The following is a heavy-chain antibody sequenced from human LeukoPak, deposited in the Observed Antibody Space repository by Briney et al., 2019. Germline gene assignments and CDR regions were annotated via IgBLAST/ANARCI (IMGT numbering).Heavy chain of an antibody. V-gene: IGHV4-34*01. D-gene: IGHD6-13*01. CDR2: INHSGST. J-gene: IGHJ4*02. CDR1: GGSFSGYY. Sequence: SETLSLTCAVYGGSFSGYYWSWIRQPPGKGLEWIGEINHSGSTNYNPSLKSRVTISVDTSKNQFSLKLSSVTAADTAVCYCARDLSSSWHLYYFDYWGQGTLVTVSS. CDR3: ARDLSSSWHLYYFDY.